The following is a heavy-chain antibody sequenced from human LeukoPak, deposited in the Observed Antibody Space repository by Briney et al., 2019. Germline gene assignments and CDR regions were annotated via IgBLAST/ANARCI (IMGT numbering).Heavy chain of an antibody. CDR3: TRLDCSTSCYPRDAFDI. CDR2: IYPRDSDT. J-gene: IGHJ3*02. D-gene: IGHD2-2*01. CDR1: GYSFTRYW. Sequence: GESLKISCKGSGYSFTRYWISWVRQMPGKVLEWIGIIYPRDSDTRYSPSFQGQVTISADKSINTAYLQWSSLKASDTAMYYCTRLDCSTSCYPRDAFDIWGQGTMVTVS. V-gene: IGHV5-51*01.